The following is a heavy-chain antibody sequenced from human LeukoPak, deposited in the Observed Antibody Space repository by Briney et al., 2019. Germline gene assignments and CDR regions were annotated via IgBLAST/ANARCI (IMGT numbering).Heavy chain of an antibody. CDR2: IYYSGST. CDR1: GDSINAYY. J-gene: IGHJ4*02. Sequence: SETLSLTCSVSGDSINAYYWSWIRQPPGKGPEWIGYIYYSGSTDYNPSLKSRVIKSVDTSKNQFSLKLNSVTAADTAVYYCARWGGTVGLDYWGQGTLVTVSS. CDR3: ARWGGTVGLDY. D-gene: IGHD1-14*01. V-gene: IGHV4-59*01.